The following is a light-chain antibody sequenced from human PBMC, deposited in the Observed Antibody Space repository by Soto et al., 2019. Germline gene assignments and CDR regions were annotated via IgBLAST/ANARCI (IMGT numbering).Light chain of an antibody. Sequence: QAVVTQEPSLTVSPGGTVTLTCDSSTGAVTSGLYPYWFQQKPGQAPRTLIYDASSKHSWTPARFSGSLLGGKATLTLLGAQPEDEADYYCLLSYSGVWVFGGGTQLTVL. J-gene: IGLJ3*02. V-gene: IGLV7-46*02. CDR2: DAS. CDR1: TGAVTSGLY. CDR3: LLSYSGVWV.